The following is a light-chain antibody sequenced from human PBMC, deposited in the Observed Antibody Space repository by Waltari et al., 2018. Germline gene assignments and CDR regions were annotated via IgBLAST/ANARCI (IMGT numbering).Light chain of an antibody. Sequence: QSALTQPASVSGSXXQSITISCTGTSSDVXGXXYVSWYQQHPGKAPKLMIYEVSNRPSGVSNRFSGSKSGNTASXTISGLQAXXEADYYCSSYTSSSXXVFGGGTKLTVL. V-gene: IGLV2-14*01. CDR2: EVS. CDR1: SSDVXGXXY. J-gene: IGLJ2*01. CDR3: SSYTSSSXXV.